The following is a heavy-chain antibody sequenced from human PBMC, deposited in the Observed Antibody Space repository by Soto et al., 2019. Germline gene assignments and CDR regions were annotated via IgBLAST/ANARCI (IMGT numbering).Heavy chain of an antibody. D-gene: IGHD3-10*01. CDR2: INAGNGNT. Sequence: ASVKVSCKASGYTFTSYAMHWVRQAPGQRLEWMGWINAGNGNTKYSQKFQGRVTITRDTSASTAYMELSSLRSEDTAVYYCARDRCGSGSCMMDVWGKGTTVTVSS. J-gene: IGHJ6*04. V-gene: IGHV1-3*01. CDR3: ARDRCGSGSCMMDV. CDR1: GYTFTSYA.